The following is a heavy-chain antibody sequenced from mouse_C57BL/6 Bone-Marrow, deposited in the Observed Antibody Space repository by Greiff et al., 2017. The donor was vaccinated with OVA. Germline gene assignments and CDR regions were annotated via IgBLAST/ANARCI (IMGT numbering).Heavy chain of an antibody. Sequence: QVQLQQPGAELVKPGASVKMSCKASGYTFTSYWITWVKQRPGQGLEWIGDIYPGSGSTNYNEKFKSKATLTVDTSSSTTYMPLSSLTSEDSAFYYCSRITTVVATDFDYWGQGTTLTVSS. CDR3: SRITTVVATDFDY. J-gene: IGHJ2*01. D-gene: IGHD1-1*01. CDR1: GYTFTSYW. CDR2: IYPGSGST. V-gene: IGHV1-55*01.